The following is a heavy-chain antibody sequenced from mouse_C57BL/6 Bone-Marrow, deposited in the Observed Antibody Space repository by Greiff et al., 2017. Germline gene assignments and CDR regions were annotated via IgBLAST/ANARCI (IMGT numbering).Heavy chain of an antibody. Sequence: QVQLQQSGPELVKPGASVKMSCKASGYTFTDYYINWVKQRPGQGLEWIGRIHPGSGSTHYNETFKGKATFTVDNSSSTAYMLLSSLTSEDSAVSVCARQRSWFAYWGQGTLVTVSA. CDR3: ARQRSWFAY. V-gene: IGHV1-75*01. D-gene: IGHD1-1*01. CDR2: IHPGSGST. CDR1: GYTFTDYY. J-gene: IGHJ3*01.